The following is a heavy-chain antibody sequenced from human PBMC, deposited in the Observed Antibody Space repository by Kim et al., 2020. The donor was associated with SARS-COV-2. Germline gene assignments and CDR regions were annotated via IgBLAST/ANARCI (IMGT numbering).Heavy chain of an antibody. CDR2: ISSSSSTI. Sequence: GGSLRLSCAASGFTFSSYSMNWVRQAPGKGLEWISYISSSSSTIYYADSVKGRFTISRDNAKNSLYLQMNRLRDEDTAVYYCAETAAGMVDFDYWGQGSLVTVSS. CDR3: AETAAGMVDFDY. D-gene: IGHD6-13*01. J-gene: IGHJ4*02. V-gene: IGHV3-48*02. CDR1: GFTFSSYS.